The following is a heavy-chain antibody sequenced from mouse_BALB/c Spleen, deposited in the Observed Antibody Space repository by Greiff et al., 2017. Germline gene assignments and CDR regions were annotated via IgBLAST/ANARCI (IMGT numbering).Heavy chain of an antibody. CDR2: ISSGGSYT. D-gene: IGHD1-1*01. CDR3: ARELRFYAMDY. J-gene: IGHJ4*01. Sequence: DVQLVESGGGLVKPGGSLKLSCAASGFTFSSYAMSWVRQSPEKRLEWVAEISSGGSYTYYPDTVTGRFTISRDNAKNTLYLEMSSLRSEDTAMYYCARELRFYAMDYWGQGTSVTVSS. CDR1: GFTFSSYA. V-gene: IGHV5-9-4*01.